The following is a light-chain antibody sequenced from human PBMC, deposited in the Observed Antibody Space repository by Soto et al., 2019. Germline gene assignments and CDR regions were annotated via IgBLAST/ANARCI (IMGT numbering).Light chain of an antibody. Sequence: QSALTQPASVSGSPGQSITISCTGTSSDVGGYNYVSWYQQHPGKAPKLMIYDVSNRPSGVSDRLSGSKSGNTASLIISGLQAEDEADYYCSSYTGRSTRVVFGGGTKLTVL. CDR2: DVS. CDR1: SSDVGGYNY. J-gene: IGLJ2*01. V-gene: IGLV2-14*03. CDR3: SSYTGRSTRVV.